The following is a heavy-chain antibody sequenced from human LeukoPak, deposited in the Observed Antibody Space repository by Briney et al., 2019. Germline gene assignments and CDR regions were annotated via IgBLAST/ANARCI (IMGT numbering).Heavy chain of an antibody. CDR2: INHSGST. J-gene: IGHJ4*02. D-gene: IGHD3-22*01. CDR1: GGSFSGYY. CDR3: ARDGSSGPHY. Sequence: KASETLSLTCAVYGGSFSGYYWSWIRQPPGKGLEWIGEINHSGSTNYNPSLKSRVTISVDTSKNQFSLKLSFVTAADTAVYYCARDGSSGPHYWGQGTLVTVSS. V-gene: IGHV4-34*01.